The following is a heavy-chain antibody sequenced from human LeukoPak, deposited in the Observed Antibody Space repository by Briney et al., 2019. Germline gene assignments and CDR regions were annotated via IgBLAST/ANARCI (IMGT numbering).Heavy chain of an antibody. V-gene: IGHV1-69*13. CDR1: VGTFSRYA. J-gene: IGHJ3*01. Sequence: ASVKVSCKASVGTFSRYAISWVRQAPGQGLEWMGGSIPIFVTANYAQKFQGRVTITADESTSTAYMELSSLRSEETPVYYCARDKVSIGGATYDVCELWRQGTMLSVFS. D-gene: IGHD1-26*01. CDR2: SIPIFVTA. CDR3: ARDKVSIGGATYDVCEL.